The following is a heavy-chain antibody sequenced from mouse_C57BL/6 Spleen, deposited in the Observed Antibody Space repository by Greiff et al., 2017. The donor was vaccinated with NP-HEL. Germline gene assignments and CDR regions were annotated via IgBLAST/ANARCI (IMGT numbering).Heavy chain of an antibody. Sequence: EVKVEESGGGLVKPGGSLKLSCAASGFTFSDYGMHWVRQAPEKGLEWVAYISSGSSTIYYADTVKGRFTISRDNAKNTLFLQMTSLRSEDTAMYYCAKGDSYPAMDYWGQGTSVTVSS. D-gene: IGHD3-3*01. CDR2: ISSGSSTI. CDR3: AKGDSYPAMDY. V-gene: IGHV5-17*01. J-gene: IGHJ4*01. CDR1: GFTFSDYG.